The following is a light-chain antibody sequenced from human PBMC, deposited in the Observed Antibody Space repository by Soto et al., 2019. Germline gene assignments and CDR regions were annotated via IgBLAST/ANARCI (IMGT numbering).Light chain of an antibody. Sequence: QSALTQPRSVSGSPGQSLTISCTGTSSDVGGYNYVSWYQQYPGKVPKLMIYDVTKRPSGVPDRFSGSKSGNTASLTISGLQAEDEADYYCCSHAGSSTYVFGTGTKVTVL. V-gene: IGLV2-11*01. CDR2: DVT. J-gene: IGLJ1*01. CDR1: SSDVGGYNY. CDR3: CSHAGSSTYV.